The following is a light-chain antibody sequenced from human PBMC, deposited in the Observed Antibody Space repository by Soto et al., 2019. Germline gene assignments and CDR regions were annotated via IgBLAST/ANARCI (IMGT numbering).Light chain of an antibody. CDR2: GIS. V-gene: IGKV3-20*01. Sequence: EIVLTESPGTLSLSPGGRATRSCSASQSDSSNCCGWYQQIPGQVLRLRIYGISSRATGIPVRFSGSGSGTDFTLTIGRLEPEDSAVYYCQQYASSPRTFGQGPKVDI. CDR3: QQYASSPRT. CDR1: QSDSSNC. J-gene: IGKJ1*01.